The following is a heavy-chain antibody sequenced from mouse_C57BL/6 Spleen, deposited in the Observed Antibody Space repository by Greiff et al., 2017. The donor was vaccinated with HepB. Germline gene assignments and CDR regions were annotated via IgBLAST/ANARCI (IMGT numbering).Heavy chain of an antibody. J-gene: IGHJ2*01. CDR2: INPNYGTT. Sequence: EVQLQQSGPELVKPGASVKISCKASGYSFTDYNMNWVKQSNGKSLEWIGVINPNYGTTSYNQKLKGKATLTVDQSSSTAYMQLNSLTSEDSAVYYCASYYYGSFYYFDYWGQGTTLTVSS. V-gene: IGHV1-39*01. CDR3: ASYYYGSFYYFDY. D-gene: IGHD1-1*01. CDR1: GYSFTDYN.